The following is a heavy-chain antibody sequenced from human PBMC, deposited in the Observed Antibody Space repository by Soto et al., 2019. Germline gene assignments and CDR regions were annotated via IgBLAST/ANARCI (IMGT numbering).Heavy chain of an antibody. CDR1: GFTFSNYA. D-gene: IGHD2-2*01. V-gene: IGHV3-23*01. Sequence: EVQLLESGGGLVQPGGSLRLSCAASGFTFSNYAMSWVRQAPGKGLEWVSTISGGGDSTYYADSVKGRFTISRDNSKNTLYLQVNSLRAEDTAAYYCAKRSLTPAAMKSPFDYWGQATLVTVSS. CDR3: AKRSLTPAAMKSPFDY. CDR2: ISGGGDST. J-gene: IGHJ4*02.